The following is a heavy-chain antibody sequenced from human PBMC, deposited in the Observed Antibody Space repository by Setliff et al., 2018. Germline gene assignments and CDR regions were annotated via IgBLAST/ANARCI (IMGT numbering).Heavy chain of an antibody. CDR3: ARRPIALAGYRKGAFDI. D-gene: IGHD6-19*01. Sequence: ASVKVSCKASGYSFTSFGLTWVRQAPGQGLEWMAWVSTYNGDTNYAQKLRGRVTMTTDISTSTVYMELRTLRSDDTAVYYCARRPIALAGYRKGAFDIWGQGTMVTVSS. CDR1: GYSFTSFG. V-gene: IGHV1-18*04. CDR2: VSTYNGDT. J-gene: IGHJ3*02.